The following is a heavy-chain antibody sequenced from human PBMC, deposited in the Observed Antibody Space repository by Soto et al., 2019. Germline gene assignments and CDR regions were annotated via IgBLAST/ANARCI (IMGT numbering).Heavy chain of an antibody. V-gene: IGHV4-34*01. D-gene: IGHD3-22*01. CDR3: ASDLYYYDSSGSSDY. Sequence: PSETLSLTCAVYGGSFSGYYWSWIRQPPGKGLEWIGEINHSGSTNYNPSLKSRVTISVDTSKNQFSLKLSSVTAADTAVYYCASDLYYYDSSGSSDYWGQGTLVTVSS. CDR2: INHSGST. CDR1: GGSFSGYY. J-gene: IGHJ4*02.